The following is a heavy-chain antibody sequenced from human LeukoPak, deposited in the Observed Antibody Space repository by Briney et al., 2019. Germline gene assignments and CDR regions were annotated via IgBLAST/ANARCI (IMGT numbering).Heavy chain of an antibody. CDR1: GFTFSTYS. Sequence: GGSLRLSCAASGFTFSTYSMNWVRQAPGKGLEWVSSISSSSGYIKYADSVRGRFTISRDNAKNSLYLQMNSLRVEDTAMYYCARVYCSGGDCYSVFDYWGQGTLVTVSS. D-gene: IGHD2-15*01. CDR2: ISSSSGYI. J-gene: IGHJ4*02. V-gene: IGHV3-21*01. CDR3: ARVYCSGGDCYSVFDY.